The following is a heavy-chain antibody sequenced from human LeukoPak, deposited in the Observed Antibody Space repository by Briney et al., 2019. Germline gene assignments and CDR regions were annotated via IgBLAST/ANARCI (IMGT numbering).Heavy chain of an antibody. D-gene: IGHD3-9*01. CDR2: IYYSGST. CDR1: GGSISSYY. V-gene: IGHV4-59*01. CDR3: ARDHLDYDILTGYGRASHFDY. J-gene: IGHJ4*02. Sequence: SETLSLTCTVSGGSISSYYWSWIRQPPGKGLEWIGYIYYSGSTNYNPSLKSRVTISVDTSKNQFSLKLSSVTAADTAVYYCARDHLDYDILTGYGRASHFDYWGQGTLVTVSS.